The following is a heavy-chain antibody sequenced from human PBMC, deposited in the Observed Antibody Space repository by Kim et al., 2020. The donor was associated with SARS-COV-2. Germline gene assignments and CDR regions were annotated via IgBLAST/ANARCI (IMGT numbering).Heavy chain of an antibody. CDR2: ISYDGSNK. D-gene: IGHD4-17*01. CDR3: ARGGLDGKLYGVYYYGMDV. V-gene: IGHV3-33*05. CDR1: GFTFSSYG. Sequence: GGSLRLSCAASGFTFSSYGMHWVRQAPGKGLEWVAVISYDGSNKYYADSVKGRFTISRDNSKNTLYLQMNSLRAEDTAVYYCARGGLDGKLYGVYYYGMDVWCQGTTVTVS. J-gene: IGHJ6*02.